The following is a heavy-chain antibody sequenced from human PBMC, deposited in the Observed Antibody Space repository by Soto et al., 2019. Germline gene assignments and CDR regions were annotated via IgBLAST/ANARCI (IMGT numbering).Heavy chain of an antibody. Sequence: SETLSLTCTVSGGSISSYYWSWIRQPPGKGLEWIGYIYYSGSTNYNPSLKSRVTISVDTSKNQFSLKLSSVTAADTAVYYCARGRRIKEMATIGWKYYFDYWGQGTLVTVSS. CDR1: GGSISSYY. CDR3: ARGRRIKEMATIGWKYYFDY. D-gene: IGHD5-12*01. J-gene: IGHJ4*02. CDR2: IYYSGST. V-gene: IGHV4-59*01.